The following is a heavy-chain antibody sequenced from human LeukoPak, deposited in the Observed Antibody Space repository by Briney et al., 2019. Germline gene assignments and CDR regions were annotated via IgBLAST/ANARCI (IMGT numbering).Heavy chain of an antibody. J-gene: IGHJ4*02. V-gene: IGHV3-30*04. CDR2: ISYDGSNK. CDR1: GFPFSSYA. Sequence: PGRSLRLSCAASGFPFSSYAMHWVRQAPGKGLEWVAIISYDGSNKYYADSVKGRFTISRDNSKNTLYLQMNSLRAEDTAVYYCAKAGDSSSSPLFLDWGQGTLVTVSS. CDR3: AKAGDSSSSPLFLD. D-gene: IGHD6-6*01.